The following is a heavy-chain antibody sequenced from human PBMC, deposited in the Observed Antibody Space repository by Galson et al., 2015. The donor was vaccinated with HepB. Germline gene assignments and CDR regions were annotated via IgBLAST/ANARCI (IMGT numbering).Heavy chain of an antibody. CDR3: AKGIWGYYDNGVFDS. Sequence: SLRLSCAASGFIFSTYDMNWVRQAPGKGLEWVSNISGSGSNTFYADSVKGRFTISRDSSKNTLYLQMSSLRAEDTAVYYCAKGIWGYYDNGVFDSWGQGTLVTVSS. D-gene: IGHD3-22*01. V-gene: IGHV3-23*01. CDR1: GFIFSTYD. J-gene: IGHJ4*02. CDR2: ISGSGSNT.